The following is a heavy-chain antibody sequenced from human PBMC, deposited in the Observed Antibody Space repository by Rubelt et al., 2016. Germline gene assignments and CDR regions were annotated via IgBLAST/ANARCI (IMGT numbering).Heavy chain of an antibody. V-gene: IGHV4-34*01. CDR1: GGSFSAYY. J-gene: IGHJ6*02. CDR3: ARSTSGFGRGAINV. D-gene: IGHD2-2*02. CDR2: INHSGGT. Sequence: QVKLQQWGAGLLKPSETLSLTCTVYGGSFSAYYWSWIRQPPGKGPEWIGEINHSGGTNYNPSLKSRVAISVDTSKNQFSPQLNSGPAADTAVFYCARSTSGFGRGAINVWGQGTTVTVSS.